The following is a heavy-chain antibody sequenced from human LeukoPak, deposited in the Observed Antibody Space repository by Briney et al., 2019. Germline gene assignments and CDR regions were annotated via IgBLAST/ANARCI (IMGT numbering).Heavy chain of an antibody. CDR3: ARVLEVTAMALSFDK. CDR2: IYHSGST. Sequence: SETLSLTCTVSGYSISSGYYWGWIRQPPGKGLEWIGSIYHSGSTYYNPSLKGRVTISVDTSKNQFSLKLSSVTAADTAVYYCARVLEVTAMALSFDKWGRGTLVTVSS. J-gene: IGHJ4*02. V-gene: IGHV4-38-2*02. CDR1: GYSISSGYY. D-gene: IGHD5-18*01.